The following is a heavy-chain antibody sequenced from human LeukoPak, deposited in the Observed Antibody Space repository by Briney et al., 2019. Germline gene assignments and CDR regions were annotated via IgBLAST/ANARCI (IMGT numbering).Heavy chain of an antibody. CDR3: AREGAHDAFDI. Sequence: MPSETLSLTCTVSGGSISSGSYYWSWIRQPAGKGLEWIGRIYTSGSTNYNPSLKSRVTISVDTSKNQFSLKLSSVTAADTAVYYCAREGAHDAFDIWGQGTMVTVSS. CDR2: IYTSGST. D-gene: IGHD4/OR15-4a*01. J-gene: IGHJ3*02. V-gene: IGHV4-61*02. CDR1: GGSISSGSYY.